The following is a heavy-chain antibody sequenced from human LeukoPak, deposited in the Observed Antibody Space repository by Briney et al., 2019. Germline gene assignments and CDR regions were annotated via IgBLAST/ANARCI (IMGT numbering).Heavy chain of an antibody. V-gene: IGHV4-38-2*02. CDR2: IYHSGST. CDR1: GYSISSGYY. Sequence: SETLSLTCTVSGYSISSGYYWGWIRQPPGKGPEWIGSIYHSGSTYYNPSLKSRVTISVDTSKNQFSLKLSSVTAADTAVYYCATLLGEWFSSGFDYYMDVWGKGSTVTVSS. D-gene: IGHD3-16*01. J-gene: IGHJ6*03. CDR3: ATLLGEWFSSGFDYYMDV.